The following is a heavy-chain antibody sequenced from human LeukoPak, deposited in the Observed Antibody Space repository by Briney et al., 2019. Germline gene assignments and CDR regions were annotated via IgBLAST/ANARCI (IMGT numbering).Heavy chain of an antibody. V-gene: IGHV1-18*01. CDR1: GYTFTIYG. CDR2: ISAYNGNT. CDR3: ARQGTPTWMSAAHDAFDI. D-gene: IGHD2-15*01. Sequence: AASVSVSFRACGYTFTIYGISWVGRARGQGGGGGGWISAYNGNTNYAPKLQRRVTITTDTSTSTASMELSSLRSDDTAVYYSARQGTPTWMSAAHDAFDIWGQGTIVTVSS. J-gene: IGHJ3*02.